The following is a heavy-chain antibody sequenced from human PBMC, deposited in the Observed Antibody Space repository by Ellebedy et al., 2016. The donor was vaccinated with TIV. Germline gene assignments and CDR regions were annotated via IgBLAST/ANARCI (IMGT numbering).Heavy chain of an antibody. V-gene: IGHV4-39*01. J-gene: IGHJ5*02. Sequence: GSLRLSXNVSGGPISSSSHYWGWIRQPPGKGLEWIGSKLSSGTTYYNPSLKSRVTISVDTSKNQFSLRLNSVTAADTAVYYCARHGMEVVPGAPRLRRHGWFDPWGQGTLVTVSS. D-gene: IGHD2-2*01. CDR1: GGPISSSSHY. CDR2: KLSSGTT. CDR3: ARHGMEVVPGAPRLRRHGWFDP.